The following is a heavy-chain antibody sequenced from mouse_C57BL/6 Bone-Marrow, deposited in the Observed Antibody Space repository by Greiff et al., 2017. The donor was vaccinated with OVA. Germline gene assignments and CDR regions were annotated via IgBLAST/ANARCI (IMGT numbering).Heavy chain of an antibody. CDR1: GYTFTDYY. Sequence: QVQLQQSGAELVRPGASVKLSCKASGYTFTDYYINWVKQRPGQGLEWIARIYPGSGNTYYNEKFKGKATLTAEKSSSTAYMQLSSLTSEDSADYCCARAPSPPYYGSSYWYFDVWGTGTTVTVSS. V-gene: IGHV1-76*01. CDR3: ARAPSPPYYGSSYWYFDV. D-gene: IGHD1-1*01. CDR2: IYPGSGNT. J-gene: IGHJ1*03.